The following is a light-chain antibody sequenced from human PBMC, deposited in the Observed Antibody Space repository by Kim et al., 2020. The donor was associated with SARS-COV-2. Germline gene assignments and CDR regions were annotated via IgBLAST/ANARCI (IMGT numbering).Light chain of an antibody. CDR2: GAS. J-gene: IGKJ2*01. V-gene: IGKV3-15*01. CDR1: QGINSD. Sequence: SGSPGDRATLSCRASQGINSDLAWYQQKPGQAPRLLIYGASTRATGIPAKFSGSGSGTEFTLTISSLQSDDLAVYFCQQFHSWPYTFGLGTKLEI. CDR3: QQFHSWPYT.